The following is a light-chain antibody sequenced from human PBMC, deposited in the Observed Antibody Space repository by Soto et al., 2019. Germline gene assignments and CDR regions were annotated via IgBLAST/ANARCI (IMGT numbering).Light chain of an antibody. CDR2: GTS. J-gene: IGKJ1*01. V-gene: IGKV3-20*01. CDR3: QQYGSSPWT. CDR1: QTVSNSY. Sequence: EMMLTQSPGTLSLSPGDRATLSCRASQTVSNSYLAWYQQKPGQAPRLLIYGTSSRATGIPDRFSGSGSGTDFTLTINRLEPEDFVIYYCQQYGSSPWTFGQGTKVDIK.